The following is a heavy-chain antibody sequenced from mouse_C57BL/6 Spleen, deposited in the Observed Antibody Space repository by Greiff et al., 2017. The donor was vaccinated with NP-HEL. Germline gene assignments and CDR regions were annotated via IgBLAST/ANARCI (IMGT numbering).Heavy chain of an antibody. V-gene: IGHV5-6*01. D-gene: IGHD3-2*02. CDR2: ISSGGSYT. CDR1: GFTFSSYG. J-gene: IGHJ3*01. CDR3: ARPDSSGSPWFAY. Sequence: EVHLVESGGDLVKPGGSLKLSCAASGFTFSSYGMSWVRQTPDKRLEWVATISSGGSYTYYPDSVKGRFTISRDNAKNTLYLQMSSLKSEDTAMYYCARPDSSGSPWFAYWGQGTLVTVSA.